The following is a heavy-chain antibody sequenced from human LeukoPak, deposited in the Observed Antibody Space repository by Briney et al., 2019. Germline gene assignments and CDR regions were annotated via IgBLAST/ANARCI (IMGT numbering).Heavy chain of an antibody. D-gene: IGHD3-22*01. V-gene: IGHV3-21*01. CDR2: ISSSSSYI. J-gene: IGHJ1*01. CDR3: ARVSSYYDKECFQH. CDR1: GFTFSSYS. Sequence: NSGGSLRLSCAASGFTFSSYSMNWVRQAPGKALEWVSSISSSSSYIYYADSVKGRFTISRDNAKNSLYLQMNSLRAEDTAVYYCARVSSYYDKECFQHWGQGTLVTVSS.